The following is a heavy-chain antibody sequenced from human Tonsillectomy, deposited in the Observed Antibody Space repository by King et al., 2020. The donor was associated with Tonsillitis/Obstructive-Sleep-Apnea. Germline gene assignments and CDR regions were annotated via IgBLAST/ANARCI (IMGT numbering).Heavy chain of an antibody. CDR1: GFIFGDYA. CDR3: SIGPQYAYGGSVGMGYIDV. Sequence: VQLVESGGGLVQPGRSLRLSCTTPGFIFGDYAMGWVRQAPGKGLEWVGFIRSKSYGGTADYAASVKDRFTISRDDSKTIAYLQMNSLKTADTAMYYFSIGPQYAYGGSVGMGYIDVWGQGTTVTVSS. V-gene: IGHV3-49*04. D-gene: IGHD4-23*01. J-gene: IGHJ6*03. CDR2: IRSKSYGGTA.